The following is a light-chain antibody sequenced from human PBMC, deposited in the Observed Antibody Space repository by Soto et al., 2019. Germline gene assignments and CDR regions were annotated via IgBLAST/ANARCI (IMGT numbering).Light chain of an antibody. CDR2: DAS. J-gene: IGKJ2*01. CDR3: HQYHSLPYT. CDR1: QGITTS. V-gene: IGKV1-33*01. Sequence: DIPMTQSPSSLSASVGDRVTITCQASQGITTSLNWYQQKPGKAPKLLIFDASNLETGVPSRFSGSASATDFTFTLSGLQPEDIATYYCHQYHSLPYTFGQGTKLEIK.